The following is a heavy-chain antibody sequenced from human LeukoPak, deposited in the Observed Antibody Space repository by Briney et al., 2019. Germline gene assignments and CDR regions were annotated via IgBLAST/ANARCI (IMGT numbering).Heavy chain of an antibody. J-gene: IGHJ4*02. V-gene: IGHV3-53*01. D-gene: IGHD3-22*01. CDR1: GFTVSSNY. CDR3: ARGLAYKYYYDSSGYYRAY. CDR2: IYSGGST. Sequence: PGGSLRLSCAASGFTVSSNYMSWVRQAPGKGLEWVSVIYSGGSTYYADSVKGRFTISRDNSKNTLYLQMNSLRAEDTAVYYCARGLAYKYYYDSSGYYRAYWGQGTLVTVSS.